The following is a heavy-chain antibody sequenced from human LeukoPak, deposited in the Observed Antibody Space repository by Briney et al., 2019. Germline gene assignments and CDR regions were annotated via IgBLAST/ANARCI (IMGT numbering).Heavy chain of an antibody. CDR1: GFTFRNCA. Sequence: GGSLRLSCAASGFTFRNCAMSWVGHAPGKGLEWVSGISGTGYNTYYADSVKGRFTISRDNSKNTLYLQMNSLGAEDTAVYYCAKHVSGSLFYFDYWGQRTLVTVSS. J-gene: IGHJ4*02. CDR2: ISGTGYNT. V-gene: IGHV3-23*01. CDR3: AKHVSGSLFYFDY. D-gene: IGHD3-10*01.